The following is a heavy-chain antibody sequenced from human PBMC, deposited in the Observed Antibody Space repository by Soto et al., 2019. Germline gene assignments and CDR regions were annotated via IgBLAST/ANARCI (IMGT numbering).Heavy chain of an antibody. Sequence: EVQLVESGGGLIQPGGSLRLSCAASGFIVSGNYMNWVRQAPGKGLEWVSVIYTGGSTDYADSVKGRFTISRDNSKNTLYLQMHSLRAEDTAVYYCARESQWFDSWGQGTLVTVSS. J-gene: IGHJ5*01. CDR2: IYTGGST. CDR1: GFIVSGNY. CDR3: ARESQWFDS. V-gene: IGHV3-53*01.